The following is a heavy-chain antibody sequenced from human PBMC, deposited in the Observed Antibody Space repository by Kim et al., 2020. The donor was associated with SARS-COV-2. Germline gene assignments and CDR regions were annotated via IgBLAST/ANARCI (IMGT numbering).Heavy chain of an antibody. D-gene: IGHD2-2*02. J-gene: IGHJ3*02. CDR3: ARGCSSTSCYKRYAFDI. CDR1: GYTFTSYG. V-gene: IGHV1-18*04. CDR2: ISAYNGNT. Sequence: ASVKVSCKASGYTFTSYGISWVRRAPGQGLEWMGWISAYNGNTNYAQKLQGRVTMTTDTSTSTAYMELRSLRSDDTAVYYCARGCSSTSCYKRYAFDIWGQGTMVTVSS.